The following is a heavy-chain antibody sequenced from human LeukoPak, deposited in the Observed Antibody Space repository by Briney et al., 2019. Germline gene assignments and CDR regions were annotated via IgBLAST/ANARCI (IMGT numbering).Heavy chain of an antibody. CDR1: GDSVSSNSAA. J-gene: IGHJ4*02. V-gene: IGHV6-1*01. CDR2: SYYRSKWYN. CDR3: ARADFNDNSPKRNHGFDY. Sequence: SQTLSLTCAISGDSVSSNSAAWNWIRQSPSRGLEWLGRSYYRSKWYNDYAVSVKSRITINPDTSKNQFSLQLNSVTPEDTAVYYCARADFNDNSPKRNHGFDYWGQGTLVTVSS. D-gene: IGHD4-23*01.